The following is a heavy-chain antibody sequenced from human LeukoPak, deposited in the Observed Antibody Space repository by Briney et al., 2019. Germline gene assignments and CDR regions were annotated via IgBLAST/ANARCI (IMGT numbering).Heavy chain of an antibody. V-gene: IGHV1-18*01. J-gene: IGHJ4*02. CDR1: GYAVLSCG. CDR3: ARDSLPDY. Sequence: ASVQVSCKRSGYAVLSCGISWVRQPPAQGLEWVGWVSAYNGNTNYAQKLQGRVTMTTDTSTSTAYMELRSLRSDDTAVYYCARDSLPDYWGQGTLVTVSS. CDR2: VSAYNGNT.